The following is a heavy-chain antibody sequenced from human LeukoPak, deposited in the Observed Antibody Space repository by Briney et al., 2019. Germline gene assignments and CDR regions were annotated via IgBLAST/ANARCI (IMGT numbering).Heavy chain of an antibody. J-gene: IGHJ4*02. CDR1: GXSISNHY. D-gene: IGHD2-15*01. CDR2: IYYTGNT. V-gene: IGHV4-59*08. Sequence: SETLSLTCTVSGXSISNHYTSWIRQPPGKGLEWIGYIYYTGNTNYNPSLKSRVTISEDISKNQVSLRLSSVTAADTAVYYCVRHSRVVAFDYWGQGNLVTVSS. CDR3: VRHSRVVAFDY.